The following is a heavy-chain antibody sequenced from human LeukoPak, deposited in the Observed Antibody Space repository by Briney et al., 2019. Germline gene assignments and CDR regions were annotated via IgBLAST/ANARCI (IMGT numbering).Heavy chain of an antibody. V-gene: IGHV3-48*03. J-gene: IGHJ3*02. CDR3: VQLRGKKNDAFDI. CDR2: ISSGGSAV. Sequence: GGSLRLSCAASGFTFSSYEMNWVRQAPGKGLEWVSYISSGGSAVYYADSVKGRFIISRDNARNYLYLQMHSLSAEDAALYYCVQLRGKKNDAFDIWGQGTLVTVSS. CDR1: GFTFSSYE. D-gene: IGHD3-10*01.